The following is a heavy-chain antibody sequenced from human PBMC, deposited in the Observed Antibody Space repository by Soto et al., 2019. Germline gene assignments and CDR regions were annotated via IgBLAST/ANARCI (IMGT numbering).Heavy chain of an antibody. CDR1: GFTFSSYA. Sequence: GGSLRLSCAASGFTFSSYAMSWVRHAPGKGLEWVSAISGSGGSTYYADSVKGRFTISRDNSKNTLYLQMNSLRAEDTAVYYCAKSITMIVDAFDIWGQGTMVTVSS. CDR2: ISGSGGST. CDR3: AKSITMIVDAFDI. D-gene: IGHD3-22*01. J-gene: IGHJ3*02. V-gene: IGHV3-23*01.